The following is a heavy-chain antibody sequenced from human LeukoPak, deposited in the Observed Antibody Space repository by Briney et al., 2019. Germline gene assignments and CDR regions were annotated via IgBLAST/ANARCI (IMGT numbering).Heavy chain of an antibody. V-gene: IGHV4-59*11. CDR1: GGSMSSHY. CDR2: IYYSGST. Sequence: PSETLCLTCTVSGGSMSSHYWSWIRQPPGKGLEWIGYIYYSGSTNYNPSLKSRVTISVDTSKNQFSLKLSSVTAADTAVYYCARGSTYLFDYWGQGTLVTVSS. J-gene: IGHJ4*02. CDR3: ARGSTYLFDY. D-gene: IGHD2-15*01.